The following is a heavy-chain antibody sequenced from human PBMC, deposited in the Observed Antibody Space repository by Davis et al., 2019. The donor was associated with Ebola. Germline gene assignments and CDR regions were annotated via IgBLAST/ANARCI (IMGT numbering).Heavy chain of an antibody. CDR1: GYTFTNYD. V-gene: IGHV1-8*01. D-gene: IGHD4-17*01. Sequence: ASVKVSCKASGYTFTNYDINWVRQATGQGLEWMGWMNPNSGNTGYAQKFQGRITMTRNISISTAYMELSSLRSEDTAVYYCARAGDYNWFDPWGQGTLVTVSS. CDR2: MNPNSGNT. CDR3: ARAGDYNWFDP. J-gene: IGHJ5*02.